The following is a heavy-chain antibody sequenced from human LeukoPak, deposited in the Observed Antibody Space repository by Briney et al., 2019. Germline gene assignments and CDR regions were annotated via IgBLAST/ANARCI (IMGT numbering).Heavy chain of an antibody. CDR2: IIPIFGTA. J-gene: IGHJ4*02. D-gene: IGHD4-17*01. CDR1: GGTFSSYA. V-gene: IGHV1-69*05. CDR3: AREWVIDYGDYDVYHYFDY. Sequence: SVKVSCKASGGTFSSYAISWVRQAPGQGLEWMGRIIPIFGTANYAQKFQGRVTITTDESTSTVYMELSSLRSEDTAVYYCAREWVIDYGDYDVYHYFDYWGQGTLVTVPS.